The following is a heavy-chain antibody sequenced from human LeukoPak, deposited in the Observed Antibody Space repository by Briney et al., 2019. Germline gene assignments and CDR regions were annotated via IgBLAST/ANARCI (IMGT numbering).Heavy chain of an antibody. CDR2: INPNSGGT. Sequence: ASVKVSCKASGYTFTGYYMHRVRQAPGQGLEWMGWINPNSGGTNYAQKFQGRVTMTRDTSISTAYMELSRLRSDDTAVYYCARGHPWNRVAATLGSRYSMDVWGKGTTVTISS. CDR3: ARGHPWNRVAATLGSRYSMDV. J-gene: IGHJ6*03. D-gene: IGHD2-15*01. CDR1: GYTFTGYY. V-gene: IGHV1-2*02.